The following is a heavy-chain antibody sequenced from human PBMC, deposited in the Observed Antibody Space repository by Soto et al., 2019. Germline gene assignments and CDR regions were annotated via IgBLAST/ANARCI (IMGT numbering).Heavy chain of an antibody. CDR2: IWSDGNKE. Sequence: QVQLVESGGGVVQPGRALILYCVGSGFPFWHDGMHWVRQAPGKGLEWVAVIWSDGNKESYADSVNGRFAIYRDNSKDTLYLAMNSLRVEGTAVYFCARDRNGGWFHMDVWGQGTTVSVSS. CDR3: ARDRNGGWFHMDV. CDR1: GFPFWHDG. J-gene: IGHJ6*02. D-gene: IGHD6-19*01. V-gene: IGHV3-33*01.